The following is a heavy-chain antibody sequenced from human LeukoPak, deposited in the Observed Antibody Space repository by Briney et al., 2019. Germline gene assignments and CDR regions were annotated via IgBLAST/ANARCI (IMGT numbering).Heavy chain of an antibody. Sequence: GGSLRLSCAASGFTFSSYGMHWVRQAPGKGLEWVAVIWYDGSNKYYADSVKGRFTISRDNSKNTLYLQMNSLRAEDTAVYYCAREPIPQWKKGFDYWGQGTLVTVSS. J-gene: IGHJ4*02. CDR2: IWYDGSNK. CDR1: GFTFSSYG. D-gene: IGHD6-19*01. V-gene: IGHV3-33*01. CDR3: AREPIPQWKKGFDY.